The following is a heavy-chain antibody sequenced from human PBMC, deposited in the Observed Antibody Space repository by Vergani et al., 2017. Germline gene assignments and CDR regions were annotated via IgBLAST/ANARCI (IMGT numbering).Heavy chain of an antibody. V-gene: IGHV3-66*01. J-gene: IGHJ4*02. CDR1: GFTVSSNY. CDR2: IYSGGSK. Sequence: EVQLVESGGGLVQPGRSLRLSCAASGFTVSSNYMSWVRQAPGKGLEWVSVIYSGGSKYYADSVKGRLTISRDNSKNTLYLQMNSLRAEDTAVYYCAKDHPGTMVRGDQFDYWGEGTLVTVSA. CDR3: AKDHPGTMVRGDQFDY. D-gene: IGHD3-10*01.